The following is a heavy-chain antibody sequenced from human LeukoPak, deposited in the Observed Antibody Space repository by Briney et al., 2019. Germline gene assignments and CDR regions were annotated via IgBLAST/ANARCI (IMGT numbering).Heavy chain of an antibody. CDR1: GGSISSSSYY. D-gene: IGHD3-10*01. Sequence: SETLSLTCTVSGGSISSSSYYWGWIRQPPGKGLEWIGSIYYSGSTYYSPSLKSRVTISVDTSKNQFSLKLSSVTAADTAVYYCATGLEFGELPSPLDYWGQGTLVTVSS. V-gene: IGHV4-39*01. CDR3: ATGLEFGELPSPLDY. CDR2: IYYSGST. J-gene: IGHJ4*02.